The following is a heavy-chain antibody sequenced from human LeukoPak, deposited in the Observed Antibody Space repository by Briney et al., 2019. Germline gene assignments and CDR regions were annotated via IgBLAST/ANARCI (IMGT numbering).Heavy chain of an antibody. V-gene: IGHV3-48*01. CDR3: ARDLLVGATSTGMDV. Sequence: PGGSLRLSCAASAFTFSSYSMNWVRQAPGKGLEWVSYISSSSSTIYYADSVKGRFTISRDNGKNSLYLQMNSLRAEDTAVYYCARDLLVGATSTGMDVWGKGTTVTVSS. CDR1: AFTFSSYS. D-gene: IGHD1-26*01. CDR2: ISSSSSTI. J-gene: IGHJ6*04.